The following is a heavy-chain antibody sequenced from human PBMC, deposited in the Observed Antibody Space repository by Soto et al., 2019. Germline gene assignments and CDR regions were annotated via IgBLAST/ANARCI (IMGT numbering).Heavy chain of an antibody. CDR1: GFTFSSYW. J-gene: IGHJ6*02. CDR3: ARASPFRDFWSGYYSDYYGMDV. CDR2: INSDGSST. Sequence: GGSLRLSCAASGFTFSSYWMHWVRQAPGKGLVWVSRINSDGSSTSYADSVKGRFTISRDNAKNTLYLQMNSLRAEDTAVYYCARASPFRDFWSGYYSDYYGMDVWGQGTTVTSP. D-gene: IGHD3-3*01. V-gene: IGHV3-74*01.